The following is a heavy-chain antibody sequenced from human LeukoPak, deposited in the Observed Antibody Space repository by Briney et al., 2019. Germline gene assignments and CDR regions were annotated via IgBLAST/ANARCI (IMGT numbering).Heavy chain of an antibody. V-gene: IGHV4-59*08. J-gene: IGHJ6*02. CDR1: GGSISSYY. D-gene: IGHD4-17*01. CDR2: IYYSGST. CDR3: ARHLVYGDYFPNYYYGMDV. Sequence: PSEILSLTCTVSGGSISSYYWSWIRQPPGKGLEWIGYIYYSGSTNYNPSLKSRVTISVDTSKNQFSLKLSSVTAADTAVYYCARHLVYGDYFPNYYYGMDVWGQGTTVTVSS.